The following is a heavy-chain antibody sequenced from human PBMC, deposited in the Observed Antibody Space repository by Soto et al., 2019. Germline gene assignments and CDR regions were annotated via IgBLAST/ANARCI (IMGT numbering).Heavy chain of an antibody. CDR1: GFSLSTTGVG. Sequence: QITLKESGPTLVKPTQTLTLTCTFSGFSLSTTGVGVGWIRQPPGKALEWLALIYWDDYKRYNPSLNSRLTITKDTSKNQVVLAMTNMDPVDTATYYCVQSRCGGDCLQSYSSHSYYGLDVWGQGTTVTVSS. J-gene: IGHJ6*02. D-gene: IGHD2-21*02. CDR2: IYWDDYK. V-gene: IGHV2-5*02. CDR3: VQSRCGGDCLQSYSSHSYYGLDV.